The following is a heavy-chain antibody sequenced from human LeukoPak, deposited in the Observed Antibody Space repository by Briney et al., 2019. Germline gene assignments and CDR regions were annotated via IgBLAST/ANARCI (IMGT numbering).Heavy chain of an antibody. D-gene: IGHD1-26*01. J-gene: IGHJ4*02. CDR2: MNIDGSEK. CDR3: ARDPVEWELLLDY. Sequence: GGSLRLSCAASGFTFSSYWMGWVRQAPGKRLEWVANMNIDGSEKYYADSAKGRFTISRDNARNSVYLQMNSLRVEGTAVYYCARDPVEWELLLDYWGQGTLVTVSS. V-gene: IGHV3-7*01. CDR1: GFTFSSYW.